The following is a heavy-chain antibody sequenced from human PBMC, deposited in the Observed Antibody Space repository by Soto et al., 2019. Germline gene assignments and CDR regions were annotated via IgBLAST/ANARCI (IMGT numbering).Heavy chain of an antibody. V-gene: IGHV1-3*01. CDR2: SNAGNGNT. J-gene: IGHJ6*02. D-gene: IGHD2-21*02. CDR3: ATAPANKDIVVTAKRYGMDV. CDR1: GYTFTSYA. Sequence: GASVKVACKGSGYTFTSYAMHWVRQAPGKRLEWMGWSNAGNGNTKYSQKFQGRGIITRDTSASTAYMELSSLRSEDTAVYYCATAPANKDIVVTAKRYGMDVWGRRPTVAVSS.